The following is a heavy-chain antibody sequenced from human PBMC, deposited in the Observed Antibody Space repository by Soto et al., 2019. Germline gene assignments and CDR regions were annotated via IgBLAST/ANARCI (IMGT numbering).Heavy chain of an antibody. D-gene: IGHD1-1*01. Sequence: ASVKVSCKASGYTFTGYYMHWVRQAPGQGLEWMGWINPNSGGTNYAQKFQGRVTMTGDTSISTAYMELSRLRSDDTAVYYCAREGGTSPFDWFDPWGQGTLVTVSS. CDR3: AREGGTSPFDWFDP. J-gene: IGHJ5*02. V-gene: IGHV1-2*02. CDR1: GYTFTGYY. CDR2: INPNSGGT.